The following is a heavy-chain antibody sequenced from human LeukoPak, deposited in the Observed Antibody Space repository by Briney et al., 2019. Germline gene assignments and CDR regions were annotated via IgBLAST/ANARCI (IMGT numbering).Heavy chain of an antibody. V-gene: IGHV4-59*01. CDR3: ARDSGYNAFDY. J-gene: IGHJ4*02. CDR1: GDSISSYY. Sequence: SETLSLTCTVSGDSISSYYWSWIRQPPGKGLEWIGYIYYSGSTKYNPSLKSRVTISVDTSKNQFSLKLNSVTAADTAVYYCARDSGYNAFDYWGQGTLVTVSS. D-gene: IGHD5-12*01. CDR2: IYYSGST.